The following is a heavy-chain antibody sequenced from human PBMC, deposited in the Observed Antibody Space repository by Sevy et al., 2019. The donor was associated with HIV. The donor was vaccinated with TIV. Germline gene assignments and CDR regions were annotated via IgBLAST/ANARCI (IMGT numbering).Heavy chain of an antibody. CDR2: IKQDGTDT. J-gene: IGHJ4*02. D-gene: IGHD3-16*01. V-gene: IGHV3-7*01. CDR3: ARALADWGSFHYSS. Sequence: GGSLRLSCAASGFTFSTYWMTWVRQAPGKGLEWVANIKQDGTDTNYVDSVRGRFTISRDNVRNLLYLHMNSLRAEDKAVYFCARALADWGSFHYSSWGRGVLVTVSS. CDR1: GFTFSTYW.